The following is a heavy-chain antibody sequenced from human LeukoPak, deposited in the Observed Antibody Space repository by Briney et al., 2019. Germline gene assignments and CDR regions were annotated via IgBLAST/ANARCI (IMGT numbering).Heavy chain of an antibody. J-gene: IGHJ5*02. CDR2: IYHSGST. D-gene: IGHD6-13*01. CDR1: GGSINSSNW. V-gene: IGHV4-4*02. CDR3: AHRLSGSWYWFDP. Sequence: SGTLSLTCAVSGGSINSSNWWSWVRQPPGKGLEWIGEIYHSGSTNYNSSLKSRASISVDKSKNQVSLKLTSVTAADTAVYYCAHRLSGSWYWFDPWGQGTLVTVSS.